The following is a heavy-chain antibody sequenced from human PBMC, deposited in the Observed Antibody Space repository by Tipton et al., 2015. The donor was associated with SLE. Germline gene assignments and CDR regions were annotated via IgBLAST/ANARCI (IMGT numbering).Heavy chain of an antibody. J-gene: IGHJ3*02. CDR2: IYNGGST. CDR1: GFTVSSNY. V-gene: IGHV3-53*05. CDR3: AREALDILATSAFDI. D-gene: IGHD5-12*01. Sequence: SLRLSCAASGFTVSSNYMSWVRQAPGKGLEWVSIIYNGGSTCYADSVKGRFTISRDNSKNTLYLQMNSLRAEDTAVYYCAREALDILATSAFDIWGQGTLVTVSS.